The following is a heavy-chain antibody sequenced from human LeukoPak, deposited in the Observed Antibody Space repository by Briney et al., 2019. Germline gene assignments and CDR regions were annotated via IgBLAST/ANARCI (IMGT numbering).Heavy chain of an antibody. Sequence: SETLSLTCAVYGGSFSGYYWNWIRQPPGKGLEWIGEINHSGSTSYNPSLKSRVTISVDTSKNQFSLKLSSVTAADTAVYYCATLSSAFSGFEYWGQGTLVTVSS. CDR2: INHSGST. CDR3: ATLSSAFSGFEY. CDR1: GGSFSGYY. J-gene: IGHJ4*02. D-gene: IGHD6-25*01. V-gene: IGHV4-34*01.